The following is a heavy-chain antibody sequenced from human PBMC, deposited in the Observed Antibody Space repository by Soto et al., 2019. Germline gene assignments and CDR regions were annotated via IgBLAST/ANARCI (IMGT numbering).Heavy chain of an antibody. CDR2: IWYDGSNI. CDR1: GFTFSSYT. J-gene: IGHJ4*02. CDR3: TYMDY. Sequence: PGGSLRLSCAASGFTFSSYTMHWVRQAPGRGLEWVAVIWYDGSNIYYADSVKGRFTISRDNSKNTLYLQMNSLRAEDTAVYYCTYMDYWGRGTLVTVSS. V-gene: IGHV3-33*01.